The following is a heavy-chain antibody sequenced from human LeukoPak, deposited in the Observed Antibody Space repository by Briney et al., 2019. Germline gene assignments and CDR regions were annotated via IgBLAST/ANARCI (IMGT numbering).Heavy chain of an antibody. CDR3: VRDGSFDI. CDR1: GYTFTGYY. J-gene: IGHJ3*02. D-gene: IGHD3-10*01. V-gene: IGHV1-2*02. Sequence: ASVKVSCKPSGYTFTGYYIRWVRQAPGQGPEWMGWISPNSGGTNYAQKFQDRVSMTRDTSINTAYMELSRLRSDDTAVYYCVRDGSFDIWGQGTMVTVSS. CDR2: ISPNSGGT.